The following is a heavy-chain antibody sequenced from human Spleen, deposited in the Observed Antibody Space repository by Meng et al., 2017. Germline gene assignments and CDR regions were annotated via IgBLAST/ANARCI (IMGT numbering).Heavy chain of an antibody. Sequence: VPLGASVGDLVNPLGSFCLSCAASVFYCNNAWMSWAHQHQGKWLEWLGRIKSKTDGETTDYAAPVKGRFSISRDDAKNTLYLQMNSLTTEDTAVYSCQWLSTPPPDCWGQGTLVTVSS. D-gene: IGHD3-22*01. J-gene: IGHJ4*02. CDR2: IKSKTDGETT. CDR3: QWLSTPPPDC. V-gene: IGHV3-15*01. CDR1: VFYCNNAW.